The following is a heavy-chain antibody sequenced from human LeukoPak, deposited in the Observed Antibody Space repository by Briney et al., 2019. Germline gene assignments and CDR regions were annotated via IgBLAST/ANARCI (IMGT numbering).Heavy chain of an antibody. CDR3: ARRISGAFDI. V-gene: IGHV3-23*01. CDR2: ISGSGGTT. J-gene: IGHJ3*02. D-gene: IGHD2/OR15-2a*01. Sequence: GGSLRLSCAASGFTFSSYGMSWVRQAPGKGLEWVSSISGSGGTTNYAASVKGRFTISRDNSQNTLHLQMNSLRAEDTAVYYCARRISGAFDIWGRGTMVTVSS. CDR1: GFTFSSYG.